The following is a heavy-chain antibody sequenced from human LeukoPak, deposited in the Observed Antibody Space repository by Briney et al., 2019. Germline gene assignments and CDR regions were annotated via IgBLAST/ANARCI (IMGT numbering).Heavy chain of an antibody. CDR1: GFTFSSYA. J-gene: IGHJ4*02. CDR2: ISGSGVST. CDR3: AKDLYCSSSSCYLFDY. Sequence: GGSLRLSCAASGFTFSSYAMSWVRQAPGKGLEWVSAISGSGVSTYYADSVKGRFTISRDYSKNTLYLQMDSLRAEDTAVYYCAKDLYCSSSSCYLFDYWGQGTLVTVSS. D-gene: IGHD2-2*01. V-gene: IGHV3-23*01.